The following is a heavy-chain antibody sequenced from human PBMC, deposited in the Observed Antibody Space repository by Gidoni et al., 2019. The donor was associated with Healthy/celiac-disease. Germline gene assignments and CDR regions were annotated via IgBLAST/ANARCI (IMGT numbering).Heavy chain of an antibody. D-gene: IGHD5-18*01. CDR2: IRSKANSYAT. CDR1: GPTFRGSA. Sequence: EVQLVESGGGLVQPGGSLNLSWAASGPTFRGSAMHWVRQAPGKGLEWVGRIRSKANSYATAYAASVKGRFTISRADSKNTAYLQMNSLKTEDTAVYYCTRHGRHGTDVDTAMVYYYYYYMDVWGKGTTVTVSS. CDR3: TRHGRHGTDVDTAMVYYYYYYMDV. J-gene: IGHJ6*03. V-gene: IGHV3-73*02.